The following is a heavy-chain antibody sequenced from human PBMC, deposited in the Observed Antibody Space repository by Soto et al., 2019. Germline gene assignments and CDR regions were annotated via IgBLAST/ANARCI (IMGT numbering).Heavy chain of an antibody. D-gene: IGHD3-10*01. CDR3: ARAPYGSGSDFDY. CDR1: GGSISSYY. J-gene: IGHJ4*02. Sequence: PSETLSLTCTVSGGSISSYYWSWIRQPPGKGLEWIGYIYYSGSTNYNPSLKSRVTISVDTSKNQFSLKLSSVTAADTAVYYCARAPYGSGSDFDYWGQGTLVTVSS. CDR2: IYYSGST. V-gene: IGHV4-59*01.